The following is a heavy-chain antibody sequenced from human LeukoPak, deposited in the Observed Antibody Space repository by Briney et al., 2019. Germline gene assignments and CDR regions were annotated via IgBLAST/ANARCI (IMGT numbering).Heavy chain of an antibody. J-gene: IGHJ6*03. Sequence: ASVKVSCKASGYTFTSYGISWVRQAPGQGLEWMGWISAYNGNTNYAQKFQGRVTMTRDTSISTAYMELSRLRSDDTAVYYCARDSQGYYYYYMDVWAKGPRSPSP. V-gene: IGHV1-18*01. CDR3: ARDSQGYYYYYMDV. CDR1: GYTFTSYG. CDR2: ISAYNGNT.